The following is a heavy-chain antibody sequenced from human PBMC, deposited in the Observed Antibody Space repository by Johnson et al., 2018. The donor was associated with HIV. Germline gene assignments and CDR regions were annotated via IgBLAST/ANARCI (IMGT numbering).Heavy chain of an antibody. V-gene: IGHV3-20*04. Sequence: QLVESGGGVVRPGGSLTLSCVVSGFTFTEYGMSWVRQAPGKGLEWVSGINWNGGSTGYADSVKGRFTISRDNAKNSLYLQMNSLRAGDTALYYCARGSYDGDAFDIWGQGTMVTVSS. CDR2: INWNGGST. J-gene: IGHJ3*02. D-gene: IGHD1-26*01. CDR1: GFTFTEYG. CDR3: ARGSYDGDAFDI.